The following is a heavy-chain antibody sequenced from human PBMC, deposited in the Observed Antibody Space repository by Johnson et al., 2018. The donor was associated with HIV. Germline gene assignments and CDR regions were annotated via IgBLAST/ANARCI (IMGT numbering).Heavy chain of an antibody. CDR2: ISWRSGST. V-gene: IGHV3-9*01. CDR3: AKDIVTSHYYDSVGYYLTGDVFDI. CDR1: GFNVSSNY. D-gene: IGHD3-22*01. Sequence: VQLVESGGGVVQPGRSLRLSCAASGFNVSSNYMSWVRQAPGKGLEWVSSISWRSGSTDYADSVKGRFTISSDNAKKSLYLQMDSLGAEDTAFYYCAKDIVTSHYYDSVGYYLTGDVFDIWGQGTMVTVSS. J-gene: IGHJ3*02.